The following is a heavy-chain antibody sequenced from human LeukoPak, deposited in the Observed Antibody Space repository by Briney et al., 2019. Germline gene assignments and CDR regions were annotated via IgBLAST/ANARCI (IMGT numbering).Heavy chain of an antibody. V-gene: IGHV4-39*01. D-gene: IGHD2-2*01. CDR3: ARLRLYCSSTSCQYYFDY. Sequence: PSETLSLTCTVSGGSISSSSYYWGWIRQPPGKGLEWIGSIYYSGSTYYNPSLKSRVTISVDTSKNQFSLKLSSVTAADTAVYYCARLRLYCSSTSCQYYFDYWGQGTLVTVSS. CDR1: GGSISSSSYY. J-gene: IGHJ4*02. CDR2: IYYSGST.